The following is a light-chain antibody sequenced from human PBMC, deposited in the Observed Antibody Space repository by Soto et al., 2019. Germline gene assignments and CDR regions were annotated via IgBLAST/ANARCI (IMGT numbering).Light chain of an antibody. CDR3: QVWDSSRAVV. CDR2: YDS. J-gene: IGLJ2*01. V-gene: IGLV3-21*04. Sequence: SYELTQPPSVSVAPGKTARITWGGNNIGSKSVHWYQQKPGQAPVLVIYYDSDRPSGIPERFSGSNAGNTATLTISRVEAGDEADYYCQVWDSSRAVVFGGGTKLTVL. CDR1: NIGSKS.